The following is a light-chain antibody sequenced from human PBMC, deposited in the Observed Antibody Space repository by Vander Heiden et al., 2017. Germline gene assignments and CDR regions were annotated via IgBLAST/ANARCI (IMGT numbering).Light chain of an antibody. CDR2: EVS. CDR3: SSYTTTRALVL. CDR1: SSDVGGYSF. V-gene: IGLV2-14*01. Sequence: QSALTQPASVSGSPGQSISISCTGTSSDVGGYSFVSWYQQHPGKAPRLMIYEVSDRPSGVSNRFSGSKLGNTASLTISGLQPEDEADYYCSSYTTTRALVLFGGGTKVTV. J-gene: IGLJ2*01.